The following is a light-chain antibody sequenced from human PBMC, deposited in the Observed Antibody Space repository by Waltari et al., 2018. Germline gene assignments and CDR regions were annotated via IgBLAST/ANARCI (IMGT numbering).Light chain of an antibody. V-gene: IGKV1-6*01. CDR3: RQDSAYPWT. J-gene: IGKJ1*01. CDR1: QDIRTD. Sequence: AIQLTQYLFSLSASVGDRVTITCGASQDIRTDVGRYQQKPGKAPKRLSYGAYSLQTGVPSRFSGSGAGTDFTLTINSLQPEDFATYYCRQDSAYPWTCGPATKVEIK. CDR2: GAY.